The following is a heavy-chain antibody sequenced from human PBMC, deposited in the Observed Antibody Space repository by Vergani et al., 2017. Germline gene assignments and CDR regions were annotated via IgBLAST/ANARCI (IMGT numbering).Heavy chain of an antibody. D-gene: IGHD1-1*01. Sequence: EVQLLESGGDLVQPGGSLRLSCAASGFSFTTYAMSWVRQAPGEGLEWVSTINTNGDYTLYGDSVKGRFTISRDNSKSTLYLQMNSLRAEDTAIYYCAKGGWNYWFDSWGQGTLVIVS. CDR2: INTNGDYT. J-gene: IGHJ5*01. V-gene: IGHV3-23*01. CDR3: AKGGWNYWFDS. CDR1: GFSFTTYA.